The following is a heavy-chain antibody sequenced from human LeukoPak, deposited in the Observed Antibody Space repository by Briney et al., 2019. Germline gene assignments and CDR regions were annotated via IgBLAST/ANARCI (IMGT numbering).Heavy chain of an antibody. J-gene: IGHJ4*02. CDR3: ARVTTGFVWYLDY. CDR2: INHSGST. D-gene: IGHD1-1*01. Sequence: PSETLSLTCAVYGGSFSGYCWSWIRQPPGKGLEWIGEINHSGSTNYNPSLKSRVTISVDTSKNQFSLKLSSVTAADTAVYYCARVTTGFVWYLDYWGQGTLVTVSS. CDR1: GGSFSGYC. V-gene: IGHV4-34*01.